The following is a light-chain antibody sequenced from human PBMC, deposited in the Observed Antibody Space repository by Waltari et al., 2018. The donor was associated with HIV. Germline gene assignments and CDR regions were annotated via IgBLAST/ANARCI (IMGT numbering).Light chain of an antibody. Sequence: QSALTQPPSVSGSPGQSVTISCTGTSSDVGRYNRVSWYQQPPGTAPKLMSYEVSNRPSWDPDRFSGSKSGNTASLTISGLQAEDEADYYCSSDTSSSTVGVVFGGGTKLTVL. V-gene: IGLV2-18*02. CDR1: SSDVGRYNR. CDR2: EVS. CDR3: SSDTSSSTVGVV. J-gene: IGLJ2*01.